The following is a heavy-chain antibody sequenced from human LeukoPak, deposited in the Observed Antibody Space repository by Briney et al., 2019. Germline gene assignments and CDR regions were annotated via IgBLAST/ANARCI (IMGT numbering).Heavy chain of an antibody. D-gene: IGHD2-15*01. J-gene: IGHJ5*02. CDR2: IYFSGST. CDR1: GASMSGRSDY. Sequence: PSETLSLTCTVSGASMSGRSDYWVWIRQAPGKSLEWIGSIYFSGSTHYSPSLKSRLTMSVDTSKKQFSLKLTSLTAEDTAVYYCARNSSRTCFNTGCCPGGWLDTWGQGMEVIVSS. V-gene: IGHV4-39*01. CDR3: ARNSSRTCFNTGCCPGGWLDT.